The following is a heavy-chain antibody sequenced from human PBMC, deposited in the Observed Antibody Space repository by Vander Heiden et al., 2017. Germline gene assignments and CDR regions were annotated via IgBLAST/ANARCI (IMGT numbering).Heavy chain of an antibody. V-gene: IGHV3-23*01. J-gene: IGHJ4*02. CDR2: ISGNGGST. CDR3: AKGGAGGGYDYFDY. Sequence: EVQQLESVGRLVQPGGPLRLSCAASGFTVSYFGMSWVRQAPGKGLEWVSGISGNGGSTYYADSVRGRFTISRDNSKNTLYVQMDSLRAEDTAVYYCAKGGAGGGYDYFDYWGQGTLVTVSS. D-gene: IGHD1-26*01. CDR1: GFTVSYFG.